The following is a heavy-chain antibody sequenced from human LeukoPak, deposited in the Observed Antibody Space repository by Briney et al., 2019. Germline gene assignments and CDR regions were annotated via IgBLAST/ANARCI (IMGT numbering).Heavy chain of an antibody. J-gene: IGHJ5*02. CDR2: IKQDGSEK. D-gene: IGHD6-19*01. V-gene: IGHV3-7*03. CDR3: AKDSASGWYYSFLT. Sequence: GGSLRLSCAASGFTFSSYWMSWVRQAPGKGLEWVANIKQDGSEKYYVDSVKGRFTISRDNAKNSLYLQMNSLRAEDTALYYCAKDSASGWYYSFLTWGQGTLVTVSS. CDR1: GFTFSSYW.